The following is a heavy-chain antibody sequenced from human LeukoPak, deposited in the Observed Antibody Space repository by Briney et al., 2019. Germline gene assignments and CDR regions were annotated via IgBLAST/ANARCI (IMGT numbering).Heavy chain of an antibody. CDR1: GGSFSGYY. Sequence: PSETLSLTCAVYGGSFSGYYWSWIRQPPGKRLEWIGSIHYSGNTYHNPTLKSRVAISVDTSKNQFSLNLTSVTAADAAVYYCARDLGYSGFDWAPWGQGTLVTVSS. J-gene: IGHJ5*02. CDR3: ARDLGYSGFDWAP. D-gene: IGHD5-12*01. V-gene: IGHV4-34*11. CDR2: IHYSGNT.